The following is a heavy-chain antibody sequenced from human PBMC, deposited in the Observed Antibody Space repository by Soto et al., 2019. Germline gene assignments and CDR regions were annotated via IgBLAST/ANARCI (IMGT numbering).Heavy chain of an antibody. CDR3: ARDTSRGEYDY. CDR2: INVYNGNT. D-gene: IGHD3-10*01. J-gene: IGHJ4*02. CDR1: GYTFTSYG. Sequence: QVQLVQSGAEVKKPGASVKVSCKASGYTFTSYGISWVRQAPGQGLERMGWINVYNGNTNYAQKLQGRVTMTTDQSTSTAYLDLRSLRSDSPAVYFCARDTSRGEYDYWGQGTLGTVSS. V-gene: IGHV1-18*01.